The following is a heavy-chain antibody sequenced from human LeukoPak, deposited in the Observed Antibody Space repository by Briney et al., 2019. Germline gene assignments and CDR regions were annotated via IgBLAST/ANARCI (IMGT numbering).Heavy chain of an antibody. CDR2: INGDGSDI. J-gene: IGHJ4*02. V-gene: IGHV3-74*01. D-gene: IGHD1-1*01. CDR1: GLTFRNYW. Sequence: GGSLRLSCAVSGLTFRNYWMHWVRQAPGKGLVWVSRINGDGSDISYADSVKGRFTISRDDAKNTLSLQMNSLTDDDTALYYCTGGFGHNWSPFENWGQGTLVTVSS. CDR3: TGGFGHNWSPFEN.